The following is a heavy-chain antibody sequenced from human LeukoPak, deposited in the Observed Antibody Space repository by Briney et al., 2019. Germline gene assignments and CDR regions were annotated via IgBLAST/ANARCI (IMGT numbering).Heavy chain of an antibody. J-gene: IGHJ4*02. Sequence: PGGSLRLSCAASGFTFSDYYMSWIRQAPGKGLEWVSYISSSGSTIYYADSVKGRFTISRDNAKNSLCLQMNSLRAEDTAVYYCARDQRRFGSVNYYGSGSYYDYWGQGTLVTVSS. D-gene: IGHD3-10*01. CDR3: ARDQRRFGSVNYYGSGSYYDY. V-gene: IGHV3-11*01. CDR2: ISSSGSTI. CDR1: GFTFSDYY.